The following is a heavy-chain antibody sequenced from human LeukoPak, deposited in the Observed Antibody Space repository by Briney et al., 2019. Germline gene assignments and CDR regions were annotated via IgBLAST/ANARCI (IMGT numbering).Heavy chain of an antibody. J-gene: IGHJ3*02. CDR1: GFTLSDLL. D-gene: IGHD2-2*02. CDR2: VKGDGIST. Sequence: GSLRLSCVASGFTLSDLLMPWVRQAPGRGLVWVSRVKGDGISTLYADFVEGRFTISRDNARNTLYLQMNSLRADDTALYYCATGPYNAFEMWGQGTMVTVSS. CDR3: ATGPYNAFEM. V-gene: IGHV3-74*01.